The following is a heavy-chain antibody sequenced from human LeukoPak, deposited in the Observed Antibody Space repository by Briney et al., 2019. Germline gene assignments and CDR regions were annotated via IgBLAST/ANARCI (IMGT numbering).Heavy chain of an antibody. V-gene: IGHV1-46*01. Sequence: ASVKVSCKASGYTFTSYYMHWVRQAPGQGLEWMGIINPSGGSTSYAQKFQGRVTMTRDMSTSTVYMELSSLRSEDTAVYYCAREPRFIAELYYYDSSGSRRLDYWGQGTLVTVSS. D-gene: IGHD3-22*01. J-gene: IGHJ4*02. CDR1: GYTFTSYY. CDR3: AREPRFIAELYYYDSSGSRRLDY. CDR2: INPSGGST.